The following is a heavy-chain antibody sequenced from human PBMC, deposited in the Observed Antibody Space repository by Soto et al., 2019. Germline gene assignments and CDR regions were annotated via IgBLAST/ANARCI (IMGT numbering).Heavy chain of an antibody. CDR1: GFSLSTPGMR. J-gene: IGHJ4*02. D-gene: IGHD3-22*01. CDR3: ARMESSGYSGYLFDS. V-gene: IGHV2-70*04. CDR2: IDCDDDK. Sequence: SGATLVNPTQTLTLTCTFSGFSLSTPGMRVSWIRQPPGKALEWLARIDCDDDKFYRPSLRTRLTISKDTSKNQEVLRMTNMDPVDTASFYGARMESSGYSGYLFDSWGQGTLVTVSS.